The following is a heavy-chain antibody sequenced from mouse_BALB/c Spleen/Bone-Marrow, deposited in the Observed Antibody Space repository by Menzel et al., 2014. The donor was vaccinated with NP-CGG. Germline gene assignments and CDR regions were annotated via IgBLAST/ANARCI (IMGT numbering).Heavy chain of an antibody. V-gene: IGHV1-37*01. J-gene: IGHJ4*01. CDR3: GRGGLRREGYAMDY. CDR1: GYSFTGYF. CDR2: INPYNGDT. Sequence: QVVESGPELVKPGASVKISCKASGYSFTGYFMNWVKQSHGKSLEWIGRINPYNGDTFYNQKFKGKATLTVDKSSSTAHMELLSLTSEDSAVYYCGRGGLRREGYAMDYWGQGTSVTVSS. D-gene: IGHD2-2*01.